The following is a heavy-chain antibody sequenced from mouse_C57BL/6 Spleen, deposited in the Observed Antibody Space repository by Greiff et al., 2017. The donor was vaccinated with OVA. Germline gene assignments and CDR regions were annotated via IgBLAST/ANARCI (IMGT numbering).Heavy chain of an antibody. J-gene: IGHJ4*01. CDR3: ARTLTWYYAMDY. V-gene: IGHV1-61*01. CDR1: GYTFPSYW. Sequence: QVQLQHPGAELVRPGSSVNLSCKASGYTFPSYWMDWVKQRPGQGLEWIGNIYPSDSETHYNQKFKDKATLTVDKSSSTAYMQLSSLTAEDSAVYYCARTLTWYYAMDYWGQGTSVTVSS. CDR2: IYPSDSET. D-gene: IGHD2-12*01.